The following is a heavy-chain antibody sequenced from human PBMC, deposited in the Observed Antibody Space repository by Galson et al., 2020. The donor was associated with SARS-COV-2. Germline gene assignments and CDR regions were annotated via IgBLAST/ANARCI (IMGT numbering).Heavy chain of an antibody. V-gene: IGHV4-39*07. CDR1: GGSISSITYY. J-gene: IGHJ6*02. CDR3: ARDQEALGYFYYGMDV. D-gene: IGHD3-16*01. CDR2: TYYRGNS. Sequence: SQTLSLTCTVSGGSISSITYYWGWLRQPPGKGLEWTGNTYYRGNSYYNPSPKTRVTISEDTSKNQFSLKLDSVTAAGTVVYYCARDQEALGYFYYGMDVWGQGTTVTVSS.